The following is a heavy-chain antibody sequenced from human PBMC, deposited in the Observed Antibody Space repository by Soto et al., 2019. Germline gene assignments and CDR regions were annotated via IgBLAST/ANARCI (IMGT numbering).Heavy chain of an antibody. D-gene: IGHD3-10*01. Sequence: QVQLQESGPGLVKPSQTLSLTCTVSGGSISSGDYYWSWIRQSPGKGLEWIGYIYYGRKTYYNPSLKSRVTRSADTSQNQFPLKLSSVTAADTAVYYCASAGSTSGKKKFDYWGQGTLVTVSS. CDR3: ASAGSTSGKKKFDY. J-gene: IGHJ4*02. CDR2: IYYGRKT. V-gene: IGHV4-30-4*01. CDR1: GGSISSGDYY.